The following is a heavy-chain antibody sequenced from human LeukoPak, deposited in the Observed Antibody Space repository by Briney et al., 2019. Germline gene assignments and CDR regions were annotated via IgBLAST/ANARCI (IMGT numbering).Heavy chain of an antibody. CDR3: AAYGELPGLFDY. Sequence: HGESLKISCKASGYSFTNYWIGWVRQMPGKGLEWMGIIYPGDSDTRYSPSFQGQVTISADKSISTAYLQWNSLKASDTAIYYCAAYGELPGLFDYWGQGTLVTVSS. J-gene: IGHJ4*02. D-gene: IGHD1-26*01. CDR1: GYSFTNYW. CDR2: IYPGDSDT. V-gene: IGHV5-51*01.